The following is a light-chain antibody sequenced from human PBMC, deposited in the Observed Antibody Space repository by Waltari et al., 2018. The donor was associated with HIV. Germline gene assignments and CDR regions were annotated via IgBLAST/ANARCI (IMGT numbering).Light chain of an antibody. J-gene: IGKJ1*01. CDR1: QSVSSN. CDR2: GAS. V-gene: IGKV3-15*01. Sequence: EIVMTQSPATLSVSPGERATLSCRASQSVSSNLAWYQQKPGQAPWLLIYGASTRATGIPARFRGSGSGTEFTLTISSLQSEDFAVYYCQQYNNWPSAWTFGQGTKVEIK. CDR3: QQYNNWPSAWT.